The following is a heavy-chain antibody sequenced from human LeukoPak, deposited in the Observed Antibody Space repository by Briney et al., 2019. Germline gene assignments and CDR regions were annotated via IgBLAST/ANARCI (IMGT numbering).Heavy chain of an antibody. CDR3: ARGVTAVPA. Sequence: GGSLILSCAASGFTFSNYAMSWVRQAPGKGLEWVSSITGSGGSTYNADSVKGRFTISRDDSKNTLFLQMNSLRAEDTAVYYCARGVTAVPAWGQGTLVTVSS. V-gene: IGHV3-23*01. J-gene: IGHJ5*02. D-gene: IGHD2-21*02. CDR2: ITGSGGST. CDR1: GFTFSNYA.